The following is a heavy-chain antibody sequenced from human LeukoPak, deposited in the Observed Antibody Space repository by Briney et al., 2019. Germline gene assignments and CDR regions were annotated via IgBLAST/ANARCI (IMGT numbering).Heavy chain of an antibody. Sequence: PPDIRSLTCIVAGGAIGSGGDYWSWIRQHPGKGLEWIGYIYYSGSTYYNPSLKSRVTISVDTSKNQFSLKLSSVTAADTAVYYCARGRRGYSYGTFDYWGQGTLVTVSS. CDR3: ARGRRGYSYGTFDY. D-gene: IGHD5-18*01. V-gene: IGHV4-31*03. CDR1: GGAIGSGGDY. CDR2: IYYSGST. J-gene: IGHJ4*02.